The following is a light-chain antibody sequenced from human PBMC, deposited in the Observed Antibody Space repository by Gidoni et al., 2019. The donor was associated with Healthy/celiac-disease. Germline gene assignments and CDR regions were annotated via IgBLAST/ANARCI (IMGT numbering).Light chain of an antibody. CDR3: QQYGSWIT. V-gene: IGKV3-20*01. CDR2: GAS. CDR1: QSVSSSY. J-gene: IGKJ5*01. Sequence: EIVLTQSPGTLSLSPGERATLSCRASQSVSSSYLAWYQQKPGQAPRLLIYGASSRANGIPDRCSGSGSGTDCTLTISRLEPEDFAVYYCQQYGSWITFGQGTRLEIK.